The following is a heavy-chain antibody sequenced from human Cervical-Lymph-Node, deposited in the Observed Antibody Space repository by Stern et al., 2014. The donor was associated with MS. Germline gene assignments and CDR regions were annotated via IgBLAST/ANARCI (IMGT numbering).Heavy chain of an antibody. CDR3: ARETDYDILTGLDY. D-gene: IGHD3-9*01. V-gene: IGHV1-3*01. CDR1: GYTFTSYT. Sequence: VQLVQSGAGVQKPGASVKVSCTASGYTFTSYTMHWVRPAPGQRLEWIGLINSDNDNTKYTQKCQGRVTITRETSASTAYMALNNLRSEDTAVYYCARETDYDILTGLDYWGQGTLVTVSS. J-gene: IGHJ4*02. CDR2: INSDNDNT.